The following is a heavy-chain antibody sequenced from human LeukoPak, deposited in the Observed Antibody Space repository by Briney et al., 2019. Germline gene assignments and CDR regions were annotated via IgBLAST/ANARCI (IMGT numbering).Heavy chain of an antibody. V-gene: IGHV4-4*02. CDR2: IYHSGST. D-gene: IGHD1-26*01. CDR1: GGSISSSNW. Sequence: SGTLSLTCAISGGSISSSNWWSWVRQPPGKGLEWVGEIYHSGSTNYSPSLKSRVTISVDKSKNQFSLKVTSVTAADTAVYYCARVSSGSYYFDSWGQGTLVTVSS. CDR3: ARVSSGSYYFDS. J-gene: IGHJ4*02.